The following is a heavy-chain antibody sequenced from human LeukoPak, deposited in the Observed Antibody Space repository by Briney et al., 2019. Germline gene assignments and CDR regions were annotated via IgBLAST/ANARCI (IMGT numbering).Heavy chain of an antibody. D-gene: IGHD3-22*01. CDR1: GGSISSISSNNYH. CDR2: IYYSGSI. CDR3: ARENPSGYYNRPIDY. J-gene: IGHJ4*02. V-gene: IGHV4-61*01. Sequence: PSETLSLTCIVSGGSISSISSNNYHWGWIRQPPGKGLEWIGDIYYSGSIKYNPSLKSRVTMSVDTSKNQFSLKLSSVTAADTAIYYCARENPSGYYNRPIDYWGQGTLVTVSS.